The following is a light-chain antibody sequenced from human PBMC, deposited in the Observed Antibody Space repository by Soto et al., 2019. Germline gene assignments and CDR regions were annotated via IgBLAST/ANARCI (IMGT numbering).Light chain of an antibody. V-gene: IGKV1-8*01. CDR3: QQYYSYAGIT. J-gene: IGKJ5*01. CDR2: AAS. Sequence: AIRMTQSPSSLSASTGDRVTITCRASQGISSYLAWYQQKPGKAPKLLIYAASTLQSGVPSRFSGSGSGTDLTLTISCLQSEDFATYYCQQYYSYAGITFGQGTRLEIK. CDR1: QGISSY.